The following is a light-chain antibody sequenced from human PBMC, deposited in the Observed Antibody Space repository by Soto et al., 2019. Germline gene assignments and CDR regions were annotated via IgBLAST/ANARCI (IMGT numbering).Light chain of an antibody. J-gene: IGLJ1*01. CDR1: SSDVGGYNY. Sequence: QSALTQPASVSGSPGQSITISCTGTSSDVGGYNYVSWYQQHPGKAPKLMIYEVSNRPSGGSNRFSGSKSGNTASLTISGLQAEDEADYYCSSYTSSSTPVFGTGTKVTVL. CDR2: EVS. CDR3: SSYTSSSTPV. V-gene: IGLV2-14*01.